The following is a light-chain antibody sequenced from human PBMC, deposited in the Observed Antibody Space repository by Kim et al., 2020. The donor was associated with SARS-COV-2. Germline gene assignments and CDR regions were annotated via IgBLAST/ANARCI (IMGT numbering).Light chain of an antibody. CDR1: QGISNY. V-gene: IGKV1-16*02. CDR3: QQYKSYPYT. CDR2: AAN. J-gene: IGKJ2*01. Sequence: SESGGERVTITCRASQGISNYLVWFQQKPGKAPKSLIYAANILQSGVPSHFSGSGYGTEFTLTITSLQPEDFASYYCQQYKSYPYTFGQGTRLEI.